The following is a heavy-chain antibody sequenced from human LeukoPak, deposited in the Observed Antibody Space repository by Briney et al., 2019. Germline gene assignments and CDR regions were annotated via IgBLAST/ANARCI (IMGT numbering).Heavy chain of an antibody. CDR2: IRGDTGDT. Sequence: ASVTISCKTSGYPLSDYYMHWVRQAPGQGLEWMGWIRGDTGDTDSPQKFRGRVTMTRDTSTDTAYLELSRLRYGDTAIYFCARVRVNSCDYWGQGTLVTVSS. J-gene: IGHJ4*02. V-gene: IGHV1-2*02. D-gene: IGHD2-2*01. CDR3: ARVRVNSCDY. CDR1: GYPLSDYY.